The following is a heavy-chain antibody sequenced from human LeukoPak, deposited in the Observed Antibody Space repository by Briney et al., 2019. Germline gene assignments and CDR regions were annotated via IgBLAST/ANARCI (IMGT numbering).Heavy chain of an antibody. CDR2: IHYSGNT. CDR3: ARLSSGSYVY. CDR1: GGSSRSGDYF. Sequence: SETLSLTCAVSGGSSRSGDYFWSWIRQPPGKGLEWIGHIHYSGNTYYNPSLKSRVSISVDTSKNQFSLKLSSVTAADTAVYYCARLSSGSYVYWGRGTLVTVSS. D-gene: IGHD3-10*02. J-gene: IGHJ4*02. V-gene: IGHV4-30-4*01.